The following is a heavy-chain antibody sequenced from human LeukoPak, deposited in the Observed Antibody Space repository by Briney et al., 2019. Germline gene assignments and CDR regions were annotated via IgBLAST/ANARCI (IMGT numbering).Heavy chain of an antibody. Sequence: GGSLRLSCAASGFTFNSYWMHWVRRAPGKGLVWVSRINSDGSSTSYADSVKGRFTISRDNAKNTLYLQMNSLRAEDTAVYYCAGSVAVVTATFGYWGQGTLVTVSS. J-gene: IGHJ4*02. D-gene: IGHD2-15*01. CDR1: GFTFNSYW. V-gene: IGHV3-74*01. CDR2: INSDGSST. CDR3: AGSVAVVTATFGY.